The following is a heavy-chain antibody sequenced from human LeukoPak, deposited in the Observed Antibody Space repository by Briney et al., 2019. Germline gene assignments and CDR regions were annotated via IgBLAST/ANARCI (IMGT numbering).Heavy chain of an antibody. D-gene: IGHD5-12*01. CDR2: INPNSGGT. Sequence: ASVKVFCKASGYTFTGYYMHWVRQAPGQGLEWMGWINPNSGGTNYAQKFQGRVTMTRDTSISTAYMELSRLRSDDTAVYYCARGNVDIVATIGYWGQGTLVTVSS. J-gene: IGHJ4*02. V-gene: IGHV1-2*02. CDR1: GYTFTGYY. CDR3: ARGNVDIVATIGY.